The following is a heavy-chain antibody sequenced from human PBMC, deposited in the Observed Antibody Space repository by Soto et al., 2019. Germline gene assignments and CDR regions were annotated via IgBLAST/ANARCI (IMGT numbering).Heavy chain of an antibody. CDR1: GFTFSSFE. J-gene: IGHJ4*02. Sequence: GSLRLSCVASGFTFSSFEMNLVRQAPGKGLEWISYISSGGKTTYYADSVKGRFTISRDNAKNSLYLQMSSLRAEDAAVYYCARNYIIYYDGSRAHYSWGRGPLVTLSS. CDR3: ARNYIIYYDGSRAHYS. D-gene: IGHD3-22*01. V-gene: IGHV3-48*03. CDR2: ISSGGKTT.